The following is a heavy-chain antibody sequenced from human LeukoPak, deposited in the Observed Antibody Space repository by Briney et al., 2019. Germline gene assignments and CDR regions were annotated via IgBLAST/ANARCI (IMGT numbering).Heavy chain of an antibody. CDR1: GGSISSYY. J-gene: IGHJ4*02. Sequence: SSETLSLTCIFSGGSISSYYWSWIRQPAGKGLEWIGRIHTSGSTNYNPSLKSRVTMSVDTSKNQFSLNLNSVTAADTAVYYCARDRYYYDSSGSQFDYWGQGTLVTVSS. CDR3: ARDRYYYDSSGSQFDY. V-gene: IGHV4-4*07. D-gene: IGHD3-22*01. CDR2: IHTSGST.